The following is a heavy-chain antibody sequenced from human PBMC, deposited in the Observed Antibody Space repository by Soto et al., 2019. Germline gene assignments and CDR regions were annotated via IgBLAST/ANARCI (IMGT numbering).Heavy chain of an antibody. V-gene: IGHV3-23*01. D-gene: IGHD3-9*01. Sequence: GGSLRLSCAASGFTFTSYAMSWVRQAPGKGLEWVSAISGSGGSTYYADSVKGRFTISRDNSKNTLYLQMNSLRAEDTAVYYCAKDGNPIPYLTGYYRLGWFDPWGQGTLVTVSS. J-gene: IGHJ5*02. CDR2: ISGSGGST. CDR3: AKDGNPIPYLTGYYRLGWFDP. CDR1: GFTFTSYA.